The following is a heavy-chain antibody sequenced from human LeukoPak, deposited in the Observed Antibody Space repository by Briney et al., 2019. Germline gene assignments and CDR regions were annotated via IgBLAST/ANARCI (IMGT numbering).Heavy chain of an antibody. D-gene: IGHD6-13*01. CDR2: ISGSGGST. CDR3: ATPPGGIAAN. CDR1: GFTVSSNY. J-gene: IGHJ4*02. Sequence: PGGSLRLSCAASGFTVSSNYMSWVRQAPGKGLEWVSAISGSGGSTYYADSVKGRLTISRDNSKNTLYLQMNSLRAEDTAVYYCATPPGGIAANWGQGTLVTVSS. V-gene: IGHV3-23*01.